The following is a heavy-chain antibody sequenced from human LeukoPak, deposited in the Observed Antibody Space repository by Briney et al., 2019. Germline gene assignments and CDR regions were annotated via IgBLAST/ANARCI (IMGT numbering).Heavy chain of an antibody. V-gene: IGHV3-53*01. CDR2: IYSGGST. CDR3: ASNYYDSSGYFL. J-gene: IGHJ4*02. D-gene: IGHD3-22*01. Sequence: HAGGSLRLSCAASGFTVSSNYMRWVRQAPGKGLEWVSVIYSGGSTYYADSVKGRFTISRDNSKNTLYLQMNSLRAEDTAVYYCASNYYDSSGYFLWGQGTLVTVSS. CDR1: GFTVSSNY.